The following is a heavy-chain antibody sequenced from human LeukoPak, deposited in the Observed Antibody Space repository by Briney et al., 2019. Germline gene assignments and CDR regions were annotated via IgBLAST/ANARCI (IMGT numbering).Heavy chain of an antibody. CDR2: IYFTGTT. CDR1: GGSISGYY. J-gene: IGHJ4*02. V-gene: IGHV4-59*08. CDR3: ARGGSWYGD. Sequence: KSSETLSLTCSVPGGSISGYYWSWIRQPPGKGLEWIGYIYFTGTTNYYPSLQSRVTISLDTSKNQFSLKLRSVTAADTAVYYCARGGSWYGDWGQGTLVTVSS. D-gene: IGHD6-13*01.